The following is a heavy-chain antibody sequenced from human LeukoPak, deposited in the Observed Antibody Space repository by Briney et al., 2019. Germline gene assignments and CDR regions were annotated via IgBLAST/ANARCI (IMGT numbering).Heavy chain of an antibody. CDR3: ARRGFYYDSSGYYPYYYYYMDV. CDR2: IYYSGRT. V-gene: IGHV4-59*12. J-gene: IGHJ6*03. CDR1: GGSISSYY. D-gene: IGHD3-22*01. Sequence: SETLSLTCSVSGGSISSYYWSWIRQPPGRGLEWIGYIYYSGRTSYNPSLKSRVTISVDTSKIQFSLKLSSVTAADTAVYYCARRGFYYDSSGYYPYYYYYMDVWGKGTTVTISS.